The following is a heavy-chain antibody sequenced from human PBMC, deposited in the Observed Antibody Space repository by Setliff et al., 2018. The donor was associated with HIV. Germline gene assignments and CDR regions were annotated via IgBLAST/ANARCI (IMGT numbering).Heavy chain of an antibody. V-gene: IGHV5-51*01. CDR1: GYTFTNYW. Sequence: PGESLKISCKGSGYTFTNYWIAWVRQMPGKGLEWMGNIHPRDSDTRYSPSFQGQVTLSVDKSISTAYLQWSSLKASDTAMYYCVRHVSSSAVFDPWGQGTLVTVSS. D-gene: IGHD3-10*01. CDR3: VRHVSSSAVFDP. J-gene: IGHJ5*02. CDR2: IHPRDSDT.